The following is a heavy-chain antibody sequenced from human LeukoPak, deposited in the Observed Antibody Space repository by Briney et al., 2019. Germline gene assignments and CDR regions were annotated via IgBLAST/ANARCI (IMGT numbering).Heavy chain of an antibody. D-gene: IGHD1-1*01. CDR3: ARVLEVPNHPPRYYYGMDV. Sequence: GGSLRLSCAASGFTFSSYSMTWVRQAPGKGLEWVSSISSSRTYIFYADSVKGRFTISRDNAKNSLYMQMNSLRVEDTAVYYCARVLEVPNHPPRYYYGMDVWGQGTTVTVSS. CDR1: GFTFSSYS. V-gene: IGHV3-21*01. CDR2: ISSSRTYI. J-gene: IGHJ6*02.